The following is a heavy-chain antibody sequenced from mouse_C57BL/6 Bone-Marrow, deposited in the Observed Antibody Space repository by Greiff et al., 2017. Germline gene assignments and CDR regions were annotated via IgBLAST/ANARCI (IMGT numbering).Heavy chain of an antibody. CDR1: GYAFSSSW. CDR2: LYPGDGDT. V-gene: IGHV1-82*01. D-gene: IGHD1-1*01. CDR3: ARWPYYGSSGWYYDV. J-gene: IGHJ1*03. Sequence: VQLQQSGPELVKPGASVKISCKASGYAFSSSWMNWVKPRPGKGLEWIRRLYPGDGDTNYNGMFKGKATLTADKSSSTAYMQLSGLTSEDSAVYGGARWPYYGSSGWYYDVWGTGTTVTVCS.